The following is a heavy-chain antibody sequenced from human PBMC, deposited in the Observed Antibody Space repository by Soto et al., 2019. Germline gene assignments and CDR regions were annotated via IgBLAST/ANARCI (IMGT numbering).Heavy chain of an antibody. CDR1: GGSISSYY. Sequence: QVQLQESGPGLVKPSETLSLTCTVSGGSISSYYWSWIRQPPGKGLEWIGYIYYSGSTNYNPSLKSRVTISVDTSKNQFSLKLSSVTAADTAVYYCARLGSSSWPIINYYYYYGMDVWGQGTTVTVSS. J-gene: IGHJ6*02. V-gene: IGHV4-59*01. D-gene: IGHD6-13*01. CDR2: IYYSGST. CDR3: ARLGSSSWPIINYYYYYGMDV.